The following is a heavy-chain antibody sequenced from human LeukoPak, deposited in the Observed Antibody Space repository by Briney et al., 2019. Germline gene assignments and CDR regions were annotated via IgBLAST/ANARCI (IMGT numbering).Heavy chain of an antibody. CDR2: IYYNGNT. V-gene: IGHV4-31*03. D-gene: IGHD7-27*01. CDR1: VGSISSGGDY. J-gene: IGHJ3*02. Sequence: SETLSLTCTVSVGSISSGGDYWSWIRQHRGKGLEWLAYIYYNGNTYYNPSLKGRVTISLDTSKKQFSLTVRSVTAADTAIYYCARDPQLGIGRPSDDFDIWGQGTMVTVSS. CDR3: ARDPQLGIGRPSDDFDI.